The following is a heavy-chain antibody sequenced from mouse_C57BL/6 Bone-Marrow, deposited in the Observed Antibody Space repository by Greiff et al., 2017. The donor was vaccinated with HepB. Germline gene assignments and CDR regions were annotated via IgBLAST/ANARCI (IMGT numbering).Heavy chain of an antibody. J-gene: IGHJ3*01. CDR3: ARVDHSFAY. CDR1: GFTFSDYY. CDR2: INYDGSST. Sequence: EVQLQESEGGLVQPGSSMKLSCTASGFTFSDYYMAWVRQVPEKGLEWVANINYDGSSTYYLDSLKSRFIISRDNAKNILYLQMSSLKSEDTATYYCARVDHSFAYWGQGTLVTVSA. V-gene: IGHV5-16*01.